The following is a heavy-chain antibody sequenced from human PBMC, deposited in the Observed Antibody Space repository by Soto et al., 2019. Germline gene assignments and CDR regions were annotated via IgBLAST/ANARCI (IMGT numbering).Heavy chain of an antibody. V-gene: IGHV1-18*01. J-gene: IGHJ4*02. Sequence: GASGKVSCKASGFSFTGYGFTWVRQAPGEGLEWMGWISAYTGNTNYAQKVQDRVTMSTDTSTSTAYLDLRSLRSDDTAVYYCARGPESRSTAYFDYWGQGTLVTVSS. D-gene: IGHD2-2*01. CDR2: ISAYTGNT. CDR3: ARGPESRSTAYFDY. CDR1: GFSFTGYG.